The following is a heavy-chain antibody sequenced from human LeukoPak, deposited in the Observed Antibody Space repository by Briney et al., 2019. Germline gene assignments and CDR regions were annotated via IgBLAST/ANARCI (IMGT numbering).Heavy chain of an antibody. V-gene: IGHV1-24*01. Sequence: ASVKVSCTVPGYTLTELSMHWVRQAPGKGLEWMGGFDPEDGETIYAQKFQGRVTMTEDTSTDTAYMELSSLRSEDTAVYYCATGTGDCSSTSCHPPFYYYGMDVWGKGTTVTVSS. CDR1: GYTLTELS. J-gene: IGHJ6*04. D-gene: IGHD2-2*01. CDR2: FDPEDGET. CDR3: ATGTGDCSSTSCHPPFYYYGMDV.